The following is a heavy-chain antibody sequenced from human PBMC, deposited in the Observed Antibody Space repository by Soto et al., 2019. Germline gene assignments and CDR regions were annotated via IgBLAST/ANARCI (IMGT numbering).Heavy chain of an antibody. CDR1: GFTFSSYA. Sequence: QVQLVESGGGVVQPGRSLRLSCAASGFTFSSYAMHWVRQAPGKGLEWVAVISYDGSNKYYVDSVKGRFTISRDNAKNSLYLQMNSLRAEDTAVYYCARRGDNYGDYWFDPWGQGTLVTVSS. CDR2: ISYDGSNK. V-gene: IGHV3-30-3*01. CDR3: ARRGDNYGDYWFDP. D-gene: IGHD4-17*01. J-gene: IGHJ5*02.